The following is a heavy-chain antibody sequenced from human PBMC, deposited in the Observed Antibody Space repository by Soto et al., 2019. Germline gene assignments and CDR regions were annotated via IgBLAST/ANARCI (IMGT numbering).Heavy chain of an antibody. D-gene: IGHD5-18*01. J-gene: IGHJ6*02. CDR2: ISYDGSNK. Sequence: QVQLVESGGGVVQPGRSLRLSCAASGFTFSSYAMHWVRQAPGKGLEWVAVISYDGSNKYYADSVKGRFTISRDNSKNTLYLQMNSLRAEDTAVYYCARGGYSYGYGLVRYYYGMDVWGLGTTVTVSS. V-gene: IGHV3-30-3*01. CDR1: GFTFSSYA. CDR3: ARGGYSYGYGLVRYYYGMDV.